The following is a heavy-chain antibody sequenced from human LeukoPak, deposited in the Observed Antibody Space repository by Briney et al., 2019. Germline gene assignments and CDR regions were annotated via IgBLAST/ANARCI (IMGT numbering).Heavy chain of an antibody. J-gene: IGHJ4*02. CDR2: ISAYNTNT. Sequence: ASVKASCKASVYAFTNYGITWVRQAPGQGLEWMGWISAYNTNTNYAQKLQGRVTMTTDTSTSTAYMELRSLRSDDTAVYYCTRVVLDHYYDSSGYLGTLDYWGQGTLVTVSS. CDR1: VYAFTNYG. CDR3: TRVVLDHYYDSSGYLGTLDY. D-gene: IGHD3-22*01. V-gene: IGHV1-18*01.